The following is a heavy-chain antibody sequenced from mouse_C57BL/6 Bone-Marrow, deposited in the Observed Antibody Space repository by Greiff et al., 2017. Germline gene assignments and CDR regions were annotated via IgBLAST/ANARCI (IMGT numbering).Heavy chain of an antibody. J-gene: IGHJ3*01. D-gene: IGHD1-1*02. CDR2: IDPANGNT. V-gene: IGHV14-3*01. Sequence: VQLQQSVAVLVRPGASVKLSCTASGFNIKNTYMHWVKQRPEQGLEWIGRIDPANGNTKSAPKFRGKANIPADTTANTAFLQLSSLASEDTAIYYCADSNYYCGGVAYWGQGTLVTVSA. CDR1: GFNIKNTY. CDR3: ADSNYYCGGVAY.